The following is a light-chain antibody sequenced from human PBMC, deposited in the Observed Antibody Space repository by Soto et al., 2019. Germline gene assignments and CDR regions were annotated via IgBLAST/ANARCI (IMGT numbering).Light chain of an antibody. CDR2: DVS. Sequence: QSALTQPRSVSGSPGQSVTISCTGTSSDVGGYNYVAWYQQHPGKAPKVMIYDVSERPSGVPDRFSGSKSGNTASLTSSGLQAEDEADYYCCSYAGSPRYVFGPGTKVTVL. J-gene: IGLJ1*01. CDR3: CSYAGSPRYV. V-gene: IGLV2-11*01. CDR1: SSDVGGYNY.